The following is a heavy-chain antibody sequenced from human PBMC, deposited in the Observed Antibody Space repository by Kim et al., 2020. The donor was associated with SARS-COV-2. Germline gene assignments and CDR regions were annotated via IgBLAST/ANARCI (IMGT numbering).Heavy chain of an antibody. D-gene: IGHD3-10*01. Sequence: KSRVTISVDTSKNQFSLKRSSVTAADTAVYYCARGRITMVRGVTEYFQHWGQGTLVTVSS. CDR3: ARGRITMVRGVTEYFQH. V-gene: IGHV4-34*01. J-gene: IGHJ1*01.